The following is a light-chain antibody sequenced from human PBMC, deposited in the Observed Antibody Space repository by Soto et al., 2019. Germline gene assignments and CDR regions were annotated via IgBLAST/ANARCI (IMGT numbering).Light chain of an antibody. Sequence: DIVMTQSPDSLAVSLGERATINCKSSQSVLYSPNNKNYLAWYQQKPGQPPRLLVYWASTRESGVPDRFSGSGSGXDFXLXXSXXXAEXXXVXXXXXXXXAXXTFGQGTKVEIK. V-gene: IGKV4-1*01. J-gene: IGKJ1*01. CDR3: XXXXXAXXT. CDR2: WAS. CDR1: QSVLYSPNNKNY.